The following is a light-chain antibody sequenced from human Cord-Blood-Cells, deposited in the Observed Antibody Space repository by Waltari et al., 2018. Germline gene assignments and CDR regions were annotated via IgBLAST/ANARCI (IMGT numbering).Light chain of an antibody. CDR2: DVS. Sequence: QSALTQPASVSASPAQSITISCTATSRHVGGSHYVSWYQHHPVKAPTLMIYDVSKRPSGVSNRFSGSKSGNTASLTSSGLQAEDEADYYCSSYTSSSTYVFGTGTKVTVL. J-gene: IGLJ1*01. V-gene: IGLV2-14*03. CDR1: SRHVGGSHY. CDR3: SSYTSSSTYV.